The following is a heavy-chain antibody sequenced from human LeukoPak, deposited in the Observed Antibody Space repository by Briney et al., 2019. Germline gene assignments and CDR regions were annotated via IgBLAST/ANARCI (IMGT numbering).Heavy chain of an antibody. CDR1: GGSISSYY. D-gene: IGHD5-24*01. Sequence: SETLTLTCTVSGGSISSYYWSWIRQPPGEGLEWVGYIYYSGSTKYNPSLKSRVTISLDTSKNQFSPQLRSVTAANTAVYYCARGARAPYKLEPFYYWGQGTLVTVSS. CDR3: ARGARAPYKLEPFYY. J-gene: IGHJ4*02. V-gene: IGHV4-59*08. CDR2: IYYSGST.